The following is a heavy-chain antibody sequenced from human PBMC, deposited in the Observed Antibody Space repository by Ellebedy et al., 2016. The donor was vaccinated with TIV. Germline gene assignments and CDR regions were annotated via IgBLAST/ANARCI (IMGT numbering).Heavy chain of an antibody. CDR1: GFTFSTYR. CDR2: ITITSGSL. V-gene: IGHV3-21*01. J-gene: IGHJ3*02. CDR3: ARHQGYCSGGSCYSGGPFDI. Sequence: GGSLRLXCVASGFTFSTYRMNWVRQAPGKGLEWVSSITITSGSLYYADSVKGRFTISRDNAKNSLYLQMNSLRAEDTAVYYCARHQGYCSGGSCYSGGPFDIWGQGTMVTVPS. D-gene: IGHD2-15*01.